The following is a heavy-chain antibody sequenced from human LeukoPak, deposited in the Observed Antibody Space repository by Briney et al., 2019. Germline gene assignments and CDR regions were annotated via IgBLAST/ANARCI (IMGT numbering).Heavy chain of an antibody. J-gene: IGHJ4*02. CDR2: ISYDETNK. CDR3: AKVFSDYYDSSGIALRY. V-gene: IGHV3-30*18. D-gene: IGHD3-22*01. Sequence: PGGSLRLSCVASGFTFSNYGMHWVRQAPGKGLEWVAVISYDETNKYYADSVKGRFTISRDNSKNTLYLQMNSLRAEDTAVYYCAKVFSDYYDSSGIALRYWGQGTLVTVSS. CDR1: GFTFSNYG.